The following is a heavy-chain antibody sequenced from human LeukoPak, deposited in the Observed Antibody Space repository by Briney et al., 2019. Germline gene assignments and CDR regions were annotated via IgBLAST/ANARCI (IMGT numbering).Heavy chain of an antibody. Sequence: SETLSLTCTVSGGSISSSDYYWGWIRQPPGKGLEWIGSIYYSGSTYYNPSLKKRVTISVDTSKNQFSLKLSSVTAADTAVYYCARRGSSSWYSPVFDYWGQGTLVTVSS. CDR3: ARRGSSSWYSPVFDY. V-gene: IGHV4-39*01. J-gene: IGHJ4*02. D-gene: IGHD6-13*01. CDR2: IYYSGST. CDR1: GGSISSSDYY.